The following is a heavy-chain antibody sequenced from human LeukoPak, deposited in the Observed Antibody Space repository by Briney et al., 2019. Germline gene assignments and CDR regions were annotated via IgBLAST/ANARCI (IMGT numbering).Heavy chain of an antibody. D-gene: IGHD5-24*01. Sequence: SVRVSCKASGGTFSSYAISWVRQAPGQGLEWMGGIIPIFGTANYAQKFQGRVTITTDESTSTAYMELSSLRSEDTAVYYCAKDLGDGYNLNFDYWGQGTLVTVSS. J-gene: IGHJ4*02. CDR1: GGTFSSYA. V-gene: IGHV1-69*05. CDR2: IIPIFGTA. CDR3: AKDLGDGYNLNFDY.